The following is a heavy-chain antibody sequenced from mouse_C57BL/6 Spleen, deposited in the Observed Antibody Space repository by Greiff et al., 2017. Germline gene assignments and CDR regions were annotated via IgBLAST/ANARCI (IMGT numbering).Heavy chain of an antibody. D-gene: IGHD2-4*01. V-gene: IGHV2-9-1*01. CDR1: GFSLTSYA. CDR2: IWTGGGT. CDR3: ARNSYYDYDCWYFDV. Sequence: QVQLKQSGPGLVAPSQSLSITCTVSGFSLTSYAISWVRQPPGKGLEWLGVIWTGGGTNYNSALKSRLSISKDNSKSQVFLKMNSLQTDDTARYYCARNSYYDYDCWYFDVWGTGTTVTVSS. J-gene: IGHJ1*03.